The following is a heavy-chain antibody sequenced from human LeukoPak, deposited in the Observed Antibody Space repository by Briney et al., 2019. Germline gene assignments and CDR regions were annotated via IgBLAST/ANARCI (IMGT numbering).Heavy chain of an antibody. D-gene: IGHD5-18*01. CDR3: ARGRGYGYGIDY. Sequence: PSETLSLTCTVSGASVSIGGPYWSWIRQPPGKELESIAYVYYGGSTYYNPSLQSRVTISVDTSKNQFFLKLRSVAAADTAVYYCARGRGYGYGIDYWGQGTLATVSS. J-gene: IGHJ4*02. CDR1: GASVSIGGPY. V-gene: IGHV4-61*08. CDR2: VYYGGST.